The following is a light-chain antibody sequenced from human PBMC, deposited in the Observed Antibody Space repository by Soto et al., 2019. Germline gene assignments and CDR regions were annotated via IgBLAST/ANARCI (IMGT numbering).Light chain of an antibody. V-gene: IGKV1-27*01. J-gene: IGKJ4*01. CDR3: QTFNAVPT. CDR1: QAINNY. CDR2: AAS. Sequence: DIQMTQSPSSLSASVGDRVTITCRASQAINNYLAWYQQKPGKVPTLLISAASTLQSGVPSRFSGRESGTDFNLTNSSLQPEDVANDYGQTFNAVPTFGGGTKVEI.